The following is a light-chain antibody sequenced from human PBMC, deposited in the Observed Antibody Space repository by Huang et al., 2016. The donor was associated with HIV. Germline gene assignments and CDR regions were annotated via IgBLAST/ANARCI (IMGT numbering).Light chain of an antibody. CDR3: LQYYSVPQT. V-gene: IGKV4-1*01. CDR2: WET. J-gene: IGKJ1*01. Sequence: DIVMTQSPDSLAVSPGERATINCKSSQTVLYSLNKKNYLAWFQQKPGRPPKLLIYWETTRESRVPDRFSGSGSGTDFTLTINNLQAEDVAVYFCLQYYSVPQTFGQGTKVEIK. CDR1: QTVLYSLNKKNY.